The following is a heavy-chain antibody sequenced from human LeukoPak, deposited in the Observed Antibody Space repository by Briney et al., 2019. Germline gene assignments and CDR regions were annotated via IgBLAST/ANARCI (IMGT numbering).Heavy chain of an antibody. Sequence: ASVKVSCKASGYTFTSYGISWVRQAPGQGLEWMGWISAYNGNTNYAQKLQGRVTMTTDKSTSTAYMELRSLRSDDTAVYYCARDLGIRYSSSWYGKNWFDPWGQGTLVTVSS. CDR1: GYTFTSYG. CDR3: ARDLGIRYSSSWYGKNWFDP. J-gene: IGHJ5*02. CDR2: ISAYNGNT. D-gene: IGHD6-13*01. V-gene: IGHV1-18*01.